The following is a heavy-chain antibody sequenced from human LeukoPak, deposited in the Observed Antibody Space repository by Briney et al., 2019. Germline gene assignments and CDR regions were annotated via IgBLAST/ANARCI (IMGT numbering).Heavy chain of an antibody. Sequence: GGSLRLSCAASGFTVSSNYMSWVRQAPGKGLEWVSVIYSGGSTYYADSVKGRFTISRDNSKNTLYLQMNSLRAEDTAVHYCARDQEQQLAFDYWGQGTLVTVSS. CDR3: ARDQEQQLAFDY. V-gene: IGHV3-53*01. D-gene: IGHD6-13*01. CDR1: GFTVSSNY. J-gene: IGHJ4*02. CDR2: IYSGGST.